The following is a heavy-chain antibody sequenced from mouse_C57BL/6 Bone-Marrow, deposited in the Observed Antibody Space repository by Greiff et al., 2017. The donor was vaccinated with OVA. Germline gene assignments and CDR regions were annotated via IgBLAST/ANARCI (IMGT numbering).Heavy chain of an antibody. V-gene: IGHV2-9*01. Sequence: VQRVESGPGLVAPSQSLSITCTVSGFSLTSYGVDWVRQPPGQGLEWLGVIWGGGSTHYNSALMSSLGISKDNSKSQVCIKMNSLQTDDTDSYDCAKHYYGSSYNAMDYWGQGTSVTVSS. CDR1: GFSLTSYG. CDR2: IWGGGST. D-gene: IGHD1-1*01. CDR3: AKHYYGSSYNAMDY. J-gene: IGHJ4*01.